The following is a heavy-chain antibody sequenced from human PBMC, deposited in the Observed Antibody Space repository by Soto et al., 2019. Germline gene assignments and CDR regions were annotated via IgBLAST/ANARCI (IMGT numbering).Heavy chain of an antibody. J-gene: IGHJ6*02. V-gene: IGHV4-30-4*01. CDR2: IHYSGSV. CDR3: VREDDGGDRDYYGLDV. Sequence: QVQLQESGPGLVRPSQTLSLTCTVSGGSISSDHYHWTWIRQTPGKGLEWTGYIHYSGSVYYNPSPQSRVTMSVDTSKNLFSLELSSVTAADPAVYFCVREDDGGDRDYYGLDVWGQGTTVTVSS. D-gene: IGHD4-17*01. CDR1: GGSISSDHYH.